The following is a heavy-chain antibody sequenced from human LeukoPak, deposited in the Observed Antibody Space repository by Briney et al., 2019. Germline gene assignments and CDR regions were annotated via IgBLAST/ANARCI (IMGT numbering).Heavy chain of an antibody. V-gene: IGHV4-4*07. CDR2: IYTSGST. Sequence: SETLSLTCTVSGGSISSYYWSWIRQPAGKGLERIGRIYTSGSTNYNPSLKSRVTMSVDTSKNQFSLKLSSVTAADTAVYYCAREEPAASTFDPWGQGTLVTVSS. J-gene: IGHJ5*02. D-gene: IGHD2-2*01. CDR1: GGSISSYY. CDR3: AREEPAASTFDP.